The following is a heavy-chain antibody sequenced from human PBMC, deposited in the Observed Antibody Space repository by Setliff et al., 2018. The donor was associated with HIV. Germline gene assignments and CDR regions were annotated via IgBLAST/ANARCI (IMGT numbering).Heavy chain of an antibody. V-gene: IGHV4-39*02. J-gene: IGHJ4*02. CDR2: SYYSTRT. D-gene: IGHD4-17*01. CDR1: DASISTSNFL. CDR3: GRLETGPATSAYGPFNS. Sequence: SETLSLTCTVSDASISTSNFLWGWIRQSPGKGLEWIGSSYYSTRTYYNPSLKNRVTISADTSKNHFSLKLTSLTAADTAVYYCGRLETGPATSAYGPFNSWGQGKMVTVSS.